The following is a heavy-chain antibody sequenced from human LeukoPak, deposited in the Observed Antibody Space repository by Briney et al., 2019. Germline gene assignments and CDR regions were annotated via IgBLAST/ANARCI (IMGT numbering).Heavy chain of an antibody. Sequence: GASVKVSCKASGYTFTSYAMNWVRQAPGQGLEWVGWINTNTGIPTYAQGFIGRFVFSLDTSVSTAYLQISSLKAEDTAVYYCARVLGGLNLGMDVWGKGTTVTVSS. J-gene: IGHJ6*04. V-gene: IGHV7-4-1*02. CDR2: INTNTGIP. CDR3: ARVLGGLNLGMDV. CDR1: GYTFTSYA. D-gene: IGHD3-16*01.